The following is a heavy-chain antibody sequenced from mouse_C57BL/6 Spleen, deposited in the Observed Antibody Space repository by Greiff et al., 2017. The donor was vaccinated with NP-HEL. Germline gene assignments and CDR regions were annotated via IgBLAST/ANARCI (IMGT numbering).Heavy chain of an antibody. V-gene: IGHV1-50*01. CDR1: GYTFTSYW. Sequence: QVQLQQPGAELVKPGASVKLSCKASGYTFTSYWMQWVKQRPGQGLEWIGEIDPSDSYTNYNQKFKGKATLTVDTSSSTAYMQLSSLTSEDSAVYYCARKKTGTQGYYFDYWGQGTTLTVSS. D-gene: IGHD4-1*01. CDR2: IDPSDSYT. CDR3: ARKKTGTQGYYFDY. J-gene: IGHJ2*01.